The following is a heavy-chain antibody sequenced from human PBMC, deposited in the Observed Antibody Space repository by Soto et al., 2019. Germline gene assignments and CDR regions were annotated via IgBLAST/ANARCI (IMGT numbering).Heavy chain of an antibody. CDR1: GGSISSGGYY. CDR2: IYYSGST. Sequence: QVQLQESGPGLVKPSQTLSLTCTVSGGSISSGGYYWSWIRQHPGKGLEWIGYIYYSGSTYYNPSLKSRVTISVDTSKNQFSLMLSSVTAADTAVYYCARGEVVAATSWFDHWGQGTLVTVSS. CDR3: ARGEVVAATSWFDH. J-gene: IGHJ5*02. D-gene: IGHD2-15*01. V-gene: IGHV4-31*03.